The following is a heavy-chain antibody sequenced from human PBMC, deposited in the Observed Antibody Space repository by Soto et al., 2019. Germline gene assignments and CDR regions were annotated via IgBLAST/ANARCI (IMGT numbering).Heavy chain of an antibody. J-gene: IGHJ5*02. CDR2: ISAYNGNT. D-gene: IGHD1-26*01. V-gene: IGHV1-18*01. CDR3: AIGELVGWPSREGNWFDP. Sequence: GASVKVSFKASGYTFTSYGISWVRQAPGQGLEWMGWISAYNGNTNYAQKLQGRVTMTTDTSTSTAYMELRSLRSDDTAVYYCAIGELVGWPSREGNWFDPWGQGTLVTVSS. CDR1: GYTFTSYG.